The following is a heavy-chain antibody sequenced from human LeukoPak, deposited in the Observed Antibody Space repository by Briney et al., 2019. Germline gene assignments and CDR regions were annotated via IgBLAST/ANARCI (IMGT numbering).Heavy chain of an antibody. Sequence: GGSLRLSCAASGFTFSSYWMSWVRQAPGKGLKWVSGSGSGGSTYYADSVKGRFTISRDNSKNTLYLQMNSLRAEDTAVYYCAKDFWSGYYPNYWGQGTLVTVSS. CDR1: GFTFSSYW. CDR2: SGSGGST. D-gene: IGHD3-3*01. J-gene: IGHJ4*02. V-gene: IGHV3-23*01. CDR3: AKDFWSGYYPNY.